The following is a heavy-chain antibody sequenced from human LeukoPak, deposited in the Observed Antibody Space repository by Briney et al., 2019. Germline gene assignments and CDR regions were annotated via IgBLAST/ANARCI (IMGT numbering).Heavy chain of an antibody. D-gene: IGHD2-2*02. CDR2: ISSSSSTI. CDR1: GLIFSSYS. J-gene: IGHJ4*02. Sequence: GGSLRLSCAASGLIFSSYSMNWVRQAPGKGLEWVSYISSSSSTIYYADSVKGRFTISRDNAKNSLYLQMNSLRAEDTAVYYCAIDIVVVPAAIGPDWGQGTLVTVFS. V-gene: IGHV3-48*01. CDR3: AIDIVVVPAAIGPD.